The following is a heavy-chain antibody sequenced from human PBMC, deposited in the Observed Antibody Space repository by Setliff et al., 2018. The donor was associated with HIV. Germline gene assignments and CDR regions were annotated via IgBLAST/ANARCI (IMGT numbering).Heavy chain of an antibody. J-gene: IGHJ3*02. CDR1: GGSFNTYA. CDR3: ARGGVRGYSYGEAFDI. V-gene: IGHV1-69*13. CDR2: IISIFDKA. D-gene: IGHD5-18*01. Sequence: ASVKVSCKSSGGSFNTYAINWVRQAPGQGLEWMGGIISIFDKANYAKKFHGRLTITADDSTRTVYMELNSLGSGDTAVYYCARGGVRGYSYGEAFDIWGQGTLVTVS.